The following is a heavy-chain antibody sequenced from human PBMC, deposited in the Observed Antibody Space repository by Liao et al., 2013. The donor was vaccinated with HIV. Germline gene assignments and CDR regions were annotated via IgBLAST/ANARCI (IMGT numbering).Heavy chain of an antibody. J-gene: IGHJ5*02. V-gene: IGHV4-39*07. CDR1: GGSISSSSYY. D-gene: IGHD4-17*01. CDR3: ARRVGGDYGFWLDP. Sequence: QLQLQESGPGLVKPSETLSLTCTVSGGSISSSSYYWGWIRQPPGKGLEWIGSIYYSGSTYYNPSLKSRVTISVDTSKNQFSLKLSSVTAADTAVYYCARRVGGDYGFWLDPWGQGTLVTVSS. CDR2: IYYSGST.